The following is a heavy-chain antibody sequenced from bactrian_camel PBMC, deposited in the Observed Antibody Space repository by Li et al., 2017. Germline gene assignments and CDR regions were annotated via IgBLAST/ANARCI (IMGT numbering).Heavy chain of an antibody. J-gene: IGHJ4*01. V-gene: IGHV3-3*01. CDR2: IRRSGGET. Sequence: VESGGGSVQTGGSLRLSCVVSGRSRGSNCVGWYRLPPGRAPAEREGIAAIRRSGGETWYAGSVKDRFTISPGNATNTVSLQMNSLKPEDTAMYYCAADRMACLRPSVQLEAYNFWGQGTQVTVS. CDR1: GRSRGSNC. CDR3: AADRMACLRPSVQLEAYNF.